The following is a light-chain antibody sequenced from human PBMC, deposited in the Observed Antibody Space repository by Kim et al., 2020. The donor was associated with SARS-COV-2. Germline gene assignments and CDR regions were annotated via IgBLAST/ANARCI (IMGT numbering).Light chain of an antibody. V-gene: IGLV3-1*01. Sequence: SPGQTASIACSGEKLGDKYACWYQQKPGQSPVLVIYHSIKRPSGIPERFSGSNSGNTATLTINGAQAMDEADYYCQVWDSSTGVVFGGGTKLTVL. CDR1: KLGDKY. CDR3: QVWDSSTGVV. CDR2: HSI. J-gene: IGLJ3*02.